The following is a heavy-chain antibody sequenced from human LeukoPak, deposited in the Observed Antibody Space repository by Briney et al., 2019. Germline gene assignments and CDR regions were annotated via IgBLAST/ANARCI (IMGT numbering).Heavy chain of an antibody. J-gene: IGHJ4*02. D-gene: IGHD4-17*01. CDR1: GFTFNKYA. CDR2: ISGSDGTR. CDR3: AKGRESGVTTVIVDY. Sequence: PGGSLRLSCAAPGFTFNKYAMNWVRQAPGKGLEWVSVISGSDGTRYYADSLKGRFTISRDNSKNTLYLRMNTLRAEDTAMYYCAKGRESGVTTVIVDYWGQGTLVTVSS. V-gene: IGHV3-23*01.